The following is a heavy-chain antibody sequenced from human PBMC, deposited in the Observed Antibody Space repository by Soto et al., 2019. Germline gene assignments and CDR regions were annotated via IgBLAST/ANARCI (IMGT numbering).Heavy chain of an antibody. CDR3: AREVQVHTPAFVY. Sequence: QVQLVQSGAEMKKPGSSVKVSCQSSGGTFNTYAMNWVRQAPGQGPEWMGDISPMFGAANYAPKFQGRVTITADESPGTSYMPLSSLTSEDTALYFCAREVQVHTPAFVYWGQGTLVTVSS. V-gene: IGHV1-69*19. CDR1: GGTFNTYA. CDR2: ISPMFGAA. J-gene: IGHJ4*02. D-gene: IGHD3-10*01.